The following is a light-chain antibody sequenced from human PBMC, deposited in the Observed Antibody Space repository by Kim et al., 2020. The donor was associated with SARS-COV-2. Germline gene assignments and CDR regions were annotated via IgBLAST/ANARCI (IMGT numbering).Light chain of an antibody. CDR2: YKSDSDK. V-gene: IGLV5-45*03. Sequence: QPVLTQPSSLSASPGASASLTCTLRSGINVGSYRIYWYQQKPGSPPQYLLRYKSDSDKQQGSGDYSRFSGSKDASANAGILLISGLQSEDEADYYCMIWHSSAYVFGTGTKVTVL. CDR1: SGINVGSYR. J-gene: IGLJ1*01. CDR3: MIWHSSAYV.